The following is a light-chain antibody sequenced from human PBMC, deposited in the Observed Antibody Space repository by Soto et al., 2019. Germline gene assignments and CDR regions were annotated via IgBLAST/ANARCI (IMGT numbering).Light chain of an antibody. CDR1: QDIKNY. V-gene: IGKV1-33*01. J-gene: IGKJ4*01. CDR3: QQYDSLPPT. CDR2: DAF. Sequence: DIQMTQSPSSLSAFVGDSITITCQASQDIKNYLNWYQHKPGKAPKLLIYDAFKSDTGVPSRFSGSGSGTDFTFTISSLQPEDIATYFCQQYDSLPPTVGGGTSVDI.